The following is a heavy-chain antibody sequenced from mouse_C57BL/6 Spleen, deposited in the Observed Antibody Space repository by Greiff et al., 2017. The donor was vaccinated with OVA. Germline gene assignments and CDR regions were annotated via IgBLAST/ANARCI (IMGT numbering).Heavy chain of an antibody. J-gene: IGHJ2*01. CDR2: ISSGGDYI. V-gene: IGHV5-9-1*02. Sequence: EVQGVESGAGLVKPGGSLKLSCAASGFTFSSYAMSWVRQTPEKRLEWVAYISSGGDYIYYADTVKGRFTISRDNARNTLYLQMSSLKSEDTAMYYCTRDGDYYGSRYFDYWGQGTTLTVSS. D-gene: IGHD1-1*01. CDR3: TRDGDYYGSRYFDY. CDR1: GFTFSSYA.